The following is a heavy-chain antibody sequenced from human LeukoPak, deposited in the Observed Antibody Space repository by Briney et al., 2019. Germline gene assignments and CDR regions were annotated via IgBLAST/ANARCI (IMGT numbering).Heavy chain of an antibody. Sequence: SETLSLTCTVSGGSISSNYWSWVRQPPGKGLEWIGYIYYSGSTNHDPSLKSRVTISVDTSKNQFSLKLSSVTAADTAVYYCARLVYYYDSSGYYYGAFDIWGQGTMVTVSS. J-gene: IGHJ3*02. D-gene: IGHD3-22*01. CDR2: IYYSGST. CDR1: GGSISSNY. V-gene: IGHV4-59*08. CDR3: ARLVYYYDSSGYYYGAFDI.